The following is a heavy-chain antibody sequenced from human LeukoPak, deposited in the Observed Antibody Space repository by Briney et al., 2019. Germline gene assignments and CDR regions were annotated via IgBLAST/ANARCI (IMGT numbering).Heavy chain of an antibody. J-gene: IGHJ5*02. CDR2: ISDNGGVT. CDR1: GFTFSSYA. D-gene: IGHD6-6*01. Sequence: GGSLRLSCAASGFTFSSYAMSWVRQAPGKGLEWVSIISDNGGVTFYADSVKGRFTISRDNAKNSLYLQMNSLRAEDTAVYYCAREYIAARPGFDPWGQGTLVTVSS. CDR3: AREYIAARPGFDP. V-gene: IGHV3-21*01.